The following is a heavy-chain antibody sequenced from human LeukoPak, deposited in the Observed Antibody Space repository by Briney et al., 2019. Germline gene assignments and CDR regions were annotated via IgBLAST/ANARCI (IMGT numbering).Heavy chain of an antibody. Sequence: SETLSLTCTVSGGSITAFYWNWIRQPPGKGLEWIGYIYHSRANNYNPSLNSRVTMAVDTSRSQFSLKLTSVTAADTAVYYCAKWDEEKRSFDIWGQGTMVTVSS. CDR1: GGSITAFY. J-gene: IGHJ3*02. D-gene: IGHD1-26*01. CDR2: IYHSRAN. V-gene: IGHV4-59*08. CDR3: AKWDEEKRSFDI.